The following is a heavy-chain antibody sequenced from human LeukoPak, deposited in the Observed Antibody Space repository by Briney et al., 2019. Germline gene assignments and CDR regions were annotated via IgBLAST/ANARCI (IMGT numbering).Heavy chain of an antibody. Sequence: GGSLRLSCAASGFTLSSYWMTWVRQAPGKGLEWVANINRDGSQKSYVDSVKGRFTISRDNAKNSLYLQMDSLRAEDTAVYYCSVVSDAFDIWGQGTMVTVSS. CDR1: GFTLSSYW. J-gene: IGHJ3*02. CDR3: SVVSDAFDI. V-gene: IGHV3-7*05. D-gene: IGHD3-22*01. CDR2: INRDGSQK.